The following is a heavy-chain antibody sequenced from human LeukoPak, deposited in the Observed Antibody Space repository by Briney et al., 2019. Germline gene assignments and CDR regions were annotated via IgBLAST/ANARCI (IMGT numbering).Heavy chain of an antibody. J-gene: IGHJ3*02. CDR2: ISSSSSYI. CDR1: GFTSSSYS. Sequence: GGSLRLSCAASGFTSSSYSMNWVRQAPGKGLEWVSSISSSSSYIYYADSVKGRFTISRDNAKNSLYLQMNSLRAEDTAVYYCARDVPNTAMGPDAFDIWGQGTMVTVSS. D-gene: IGHD5-18*01. CDR3: ARDVPNTAMGPDAFDI. V-gene: IGHV3-21*01.